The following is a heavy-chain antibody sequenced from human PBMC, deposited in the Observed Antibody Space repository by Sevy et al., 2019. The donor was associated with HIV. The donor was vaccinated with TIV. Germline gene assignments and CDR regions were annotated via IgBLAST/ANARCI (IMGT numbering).Heavy chain of an antibody. CDR1: GFRFRDYR. CDR2: ITSSSNTI. CDR3: ARDRGRGEVALDL. V-gene: IGHV3-48*02. Sequence: GGSLRLSSAASGFRFRDYRMNWVRQAPGKGLEWVSYITSSSNTINYADSVKGRFTISRDNGRNSLYLQINSLRHEDTAVYYCARDRGRGEVALDLWGQGTLVTVSS. D-gene: IGHD3-10*01. J-gene: IGHJ5*02.